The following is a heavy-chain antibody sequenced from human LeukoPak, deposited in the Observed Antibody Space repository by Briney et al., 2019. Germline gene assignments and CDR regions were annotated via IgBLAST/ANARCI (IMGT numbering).Heavy chain of an antibody. CDR2: INPNSGAT. Sequence: ASVKVSCKTSGYTFTGYYMHWVRQAPGQGLEWMGWINPNSGATNYVQEFQGRVTMTRDTSITTAYMELRSLRSDDTAVYYCARGIIGYYFDYWGQGTLVTVSS. J-gene: IGHJ4*02. CDR3: ARGIIGYYFDY. D-gene: IGHD2-15*01. V-gene: IGHV1-2*02. CDR1: GYTFTGYY.